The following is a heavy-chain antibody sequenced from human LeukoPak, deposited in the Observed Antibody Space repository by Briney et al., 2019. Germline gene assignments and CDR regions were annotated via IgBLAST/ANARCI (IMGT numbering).Heavy chain of an antibody. J-gene: IGHJ5*01. CDR1: GFTFRSYS. D-gene: IGHD5-18*01. CDR2: ISTGSNTL. CDR3: ARGYRFFDS. Sequence: GGSLRLSCAASGFTFRSYSFNWVRQAPGEGLEWVSYISTGSNTLYYAASVKGRFTISRDDDKNLVYLQMNSLRAEDTGVYSCARGYRFFDSWGQGTL. V-gene: IGHV3-48*01.